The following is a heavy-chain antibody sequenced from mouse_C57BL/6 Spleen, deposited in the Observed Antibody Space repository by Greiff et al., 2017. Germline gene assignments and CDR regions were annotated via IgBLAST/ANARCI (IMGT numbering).Heavy chain of an antibody. Sequence: EVQLVESGGDLVKPGGSLKLSCAASGFTFSSYGMSWVRQTPDKRLEWVATISSGGSCTYYPDSVTGRFPITRDNAKNTLYLQMSSLKSEDTAIYYCARHDYYGSSISYYFDYWGQGTTLTVSS. CDR3: ARHDYYGSSISYYFDY. CDR1: GFTFSSYG. D-gene: IGHD1-1*01. J-gene: IGHJ2*01. CDR2: ISSGGSCT. V-gene: IGHV5-6*01.